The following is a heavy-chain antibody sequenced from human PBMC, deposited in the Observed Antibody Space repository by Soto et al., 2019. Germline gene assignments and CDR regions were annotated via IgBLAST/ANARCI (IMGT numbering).Heavy chain of an antibody. CDR1: GFTFSDYA. CDR3: AKGGYCISTSCYDWFDP. Sequence: GGSLRLSCAASGFTFSDYAMHWVRQAPGKGLEWVAVVSHDGRNTHYADSVKGRFTISRDNSKNTLYLQMNSLRAEDTAVYYCAKGGYCISTSCYDWFDPWGQGTLVTVSS. CDR2: VSHDGRNT. V-gene: IGHV3-30*18. D-gene: IGHD2-2*01. J-gene: IGHJ5*02.